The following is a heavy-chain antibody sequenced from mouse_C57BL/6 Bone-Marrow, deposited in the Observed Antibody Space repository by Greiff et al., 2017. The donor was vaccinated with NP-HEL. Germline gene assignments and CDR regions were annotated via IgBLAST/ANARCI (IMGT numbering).Heavy chain of an antibody. J-gene: IGHJ1*03. V-gene: IGHV1-26*01. Sequence: VQLQQSGPELVKPGASVKISCKASGYTFTDYYMNWVKQSHGKSLEWIGDINPNNGGTSYNQKFKGKATLTVDKSSSTAYMELRSLTSEDSAVYYCARSHITTVVAKGYFDVWGTGTTVTVSS. CDR2: INPNNGGT. CDR1: GYTFTDYY. D-gene: IGHD1-1*01. CDR3: ARSHITTVVAKGYFDV.